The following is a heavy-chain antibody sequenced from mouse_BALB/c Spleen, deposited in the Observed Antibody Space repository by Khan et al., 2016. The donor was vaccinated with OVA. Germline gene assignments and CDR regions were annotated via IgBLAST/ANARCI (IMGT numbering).Heavy chain of an antibody. CDR2: ILPGSGSR. Sequence: QVQLKESGAELMKPGASVKISCKATGYTFSGYWLEWVKQRPGHGLEWIGEILPGSGSRNYNEKFKGKATFTADISSKTTYMQLSSLTSEDSAVYYCARVNYGTRDHFDYWGQGTTLTVSS. CDR1: GYTFSGYW. J-gene: IGHJ2*01. CDR3: ARVNYGTRDHFDY. V-gene: IGHV1-9*01. D-gene: IGHD1-1*01.